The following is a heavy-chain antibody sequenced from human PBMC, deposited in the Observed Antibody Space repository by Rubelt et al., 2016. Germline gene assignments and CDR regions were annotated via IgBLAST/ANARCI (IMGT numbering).Heavy chain of an antibody. V-gene: IGHV3-23*01. Sequence: ADSVKGRFTISRDNSKNTLFLQMNSLRAEDTALYFCASPRESGDYVRVAFDYWGRGTLVTVSS. D-gene: IGHD4-17*01. J-gene: IGHJ4*02. CDR3: ASPRESGDYVRVAFDY.